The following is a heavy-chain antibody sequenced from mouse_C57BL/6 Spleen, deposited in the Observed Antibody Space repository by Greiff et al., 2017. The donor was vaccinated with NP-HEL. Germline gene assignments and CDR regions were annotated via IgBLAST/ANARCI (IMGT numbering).Heavy chain of an antibody. D-gene: IGHD2-1*01. J-gene: IGHJ4*01. CDR2: IWSGGST. Sequence: QVQLQQSGPGLVQPSQSLSITCTVSGFSLTSYGVHWVRQSPGKGLEWLGVIWSGGSTDYNAAFISRLSISKDNSKSQVFFKMNRLQADDIAIYYCARNRGNYENAMDYWGQGTSVTVSS. CDR1: GFSLTSYG. V-gene: IGHV2-2*01. CDR3: ARNRGNYENAMDY.